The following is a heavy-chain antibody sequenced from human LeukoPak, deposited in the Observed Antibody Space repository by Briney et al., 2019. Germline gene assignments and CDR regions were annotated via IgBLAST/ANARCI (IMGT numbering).Heavy chain of an antibody. CDR2: IRSKAYGGTT. D-gene: IGHD4-23*01. CDR1: GFTFGDYA. Sequence: PGGSLRLSCTASGFTFGDYAMSWVRQAPGKGLEWVGFIRSKAYGGTTEYAASVKGRFTISRDDSKSIAYLQMNSLKTEDTAVYYCTRELRWYLDYWGQGTLVTVSS. CDR3: TRELRWYLDY. J-gene: IGHJ4*02. V-gene: IGHV3-49*04.